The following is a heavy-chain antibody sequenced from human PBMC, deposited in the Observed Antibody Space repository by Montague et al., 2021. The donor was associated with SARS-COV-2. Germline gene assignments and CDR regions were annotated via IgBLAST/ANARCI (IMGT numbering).Heavy chain of an antibody. Sequence: TLSLTCIVSGGSISSGDSYWTWIRQHPGKGLEWIGYISYSGRTSYXXXLKSRLAISADTSDNQFSLKLTSMTAADTAVYYCARMYVPAHGTSAASYSDYWGRGTLVTVSS. CDR1: GGSISSGDSY. J-gene: IGHJ4*02. V-gene: IGHV4-31*03. CDR3: ARMYVPAHGTSAASYSDY. D-gene: IGHD6-13*01. CDR2: ISYSGRT.